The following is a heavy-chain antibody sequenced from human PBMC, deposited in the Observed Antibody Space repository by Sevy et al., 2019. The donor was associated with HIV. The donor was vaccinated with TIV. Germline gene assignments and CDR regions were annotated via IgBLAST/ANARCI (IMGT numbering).Heavy chain of an antibody. D-gene: IGHD3-16*01. CDR1: GYTFTGYY. J-gene: IGHJ4*02. CDR3: ARGPPSWAHDY. V-gene: IGHV1-2*02. Sequence: ASVKVSCKASGYTFTGYYMHWVRQAPGQGLEWMGWINPNSGGTNYAQTFQGRVTMTRDTSISTAYMELSRLRSDDTAVYYCARGPPSWAHDYWGQGTLVTVSS. CDR2: INPNSGGT.